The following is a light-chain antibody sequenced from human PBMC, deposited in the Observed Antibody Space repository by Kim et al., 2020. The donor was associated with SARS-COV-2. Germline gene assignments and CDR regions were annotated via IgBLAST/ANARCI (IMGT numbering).Light chain of an antibody. CDR1: SCSNGRNT. CDR2: TDD. Sequence: GQRVTISCSRSSCSNGRNTIYWYQQFPGTAPPPLIVTDDRRPSGVSARVSCSESSTSASLAISALRSEDEADYDCATWDDGLDVCMFGGGTKLTVL. J-gene: IGLJ3*02. CDR3: ATWDDGLDVCM. V-gene: IGLV1-44*01.